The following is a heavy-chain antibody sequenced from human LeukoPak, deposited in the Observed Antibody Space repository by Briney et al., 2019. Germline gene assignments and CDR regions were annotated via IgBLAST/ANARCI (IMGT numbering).Heavy chain of an antibody. CDR3: ARVRYSSSWYGKTRFDP. V-gene: IGHV4-34*01. J-gene: IGHJ5*02. D-gene: IGHD6-13*01. CDR2: INHSGST. CDR1: GGSFSGYY. Sequence: PSETLSLTCAVYGGSFSGYYWSWIRQPPGKGLEWMGEINHSGSTNYNPSLKSRVTISVDTSKNQFSLKLSSVTAADTAVYYCARVRYSSSWYGKTRFDPWGQGTLVTVSS.